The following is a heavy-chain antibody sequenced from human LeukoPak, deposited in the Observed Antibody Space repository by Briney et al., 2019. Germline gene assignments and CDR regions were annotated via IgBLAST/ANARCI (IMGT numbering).Heavy chain of an antibody. CDR3: ARVFTYYDFWSGYFPPVEFDY. J-gene: IGHJ4*02. CDR2: ISAYNGNT. Sequence: ASVKVSCKASGYTFTSYGISWVRQAPGQGLEWMGWISAYNGNTNYAQKLQGRVTMTTDTSTSTAYMELRSLRSDDTAVYYCARVFTYYDFWSGYFPPVEFDYWGQGTLVTVSS. CDR1: GYTFTSYG. V-gene: IGHV1-18*01. D-gene: IGHD3-3*01.